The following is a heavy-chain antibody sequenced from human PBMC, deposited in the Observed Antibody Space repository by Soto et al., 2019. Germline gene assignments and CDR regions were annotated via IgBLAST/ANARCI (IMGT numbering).Heavy chain of an antibody. J-gene: IGHJ2*01. CDR3: ARYGGTAIWYFDI. Sequence: QVRLQQWGAGLLKPSETLSLTCAVYGASFTGYYWTWLRQSPGKGLEWIGEVSHSGTAKYNPSLKRRXXISLDTSKSQFSLELTSVTAADTAVYYCARYGGTAIWYFDIWGRGTSVRVSS. V-gene: IGHV4-34*01. D-gene: IGHD2-15*01. CDR2: VSHSGTA. CDR1: GASFTGYY.